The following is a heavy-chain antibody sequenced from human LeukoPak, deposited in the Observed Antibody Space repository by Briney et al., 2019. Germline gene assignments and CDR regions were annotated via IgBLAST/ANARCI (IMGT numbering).Heavy chain of an antibody. CDR3: ARVLRYCSGGNCYSGGLGYMDV. J-gene: IGHJ6*03. CDR2: IYYSGST. CDR1: GGSISSYY. V-gene: IGHV4-59*01. Sequence: SETLSLTCTVSGGSISSYYWSWIRQPPGKGLEWIAYIYYSGSTNYNPSLKSRVTISVDTSKNQFSLKLSSVTAADTAVYYCARVLRYCSGGNCYSGGLGYMDVWGKGTTVTISS. D-gene: IGHD2-15*01.